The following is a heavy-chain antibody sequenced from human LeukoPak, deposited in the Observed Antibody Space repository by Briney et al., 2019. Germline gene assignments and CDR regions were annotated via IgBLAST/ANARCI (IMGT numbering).Heavy chain of an antibody. J-gene: IGHJ6*02. CDR3: ARRSSARHRSMDV. CDR2: IYPGDSDT. Sequence: GESLKISCKGSGYSFNSYWIAWVRQMSGKGLEWMGIIYPGDSDTRYSPSFQGQVTISADKSISIAYLQWSSLKASDSAVYYCARRSSARHRSMDVWGQGTTVTVSS. CDR1: GYSFNSYW. D-gene: IGHD1-26*01. V-gene: IGHV5-51*01.